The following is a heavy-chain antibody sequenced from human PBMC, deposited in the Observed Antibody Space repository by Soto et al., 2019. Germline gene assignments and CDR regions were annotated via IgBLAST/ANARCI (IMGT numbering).Heavy chain of an antibody. CDR1: GFTFSNYN. Sequence: GGSLRLSCAASGFTFSNYNFNWVRQTPGKGLEWVSYISTGSSYIFYADSVKGRFTISRDSAKNSLYLQMNSLRAEDTALYYCARGDYFDYWGPGTLVTVSS. J-gene: IGHJ4*02. V-gene: IGHV3-21*01. CDR3: ARGDYFDY. CDR2: ISTGSSYI.